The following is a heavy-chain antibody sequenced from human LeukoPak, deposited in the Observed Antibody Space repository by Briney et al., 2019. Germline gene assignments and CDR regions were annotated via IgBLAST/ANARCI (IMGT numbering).Heavy chain of an antibody. Sequence: PSETLSLTCAVYGGSFSGYYWTWIRQPPGKGLEWIGEMNHSGSANYSPSLKSRVTISLDTSRNQFSLKLNSVTAADTAVYYCAKSNGYGLIDIWGQGTMVTVSS. V-gene: IGHV4-34*01. J-gene: IGHJ3*02. D-gene: IGHD3-10*01. CDR2: MNHSGSA. CDR3: AKSNGYGLIDI. CDR1: GGSFSGYY.